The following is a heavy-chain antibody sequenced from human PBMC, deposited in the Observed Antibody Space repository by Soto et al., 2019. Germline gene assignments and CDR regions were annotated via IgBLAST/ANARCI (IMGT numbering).Heavy chain of an antibody. J-gene: IGHJ5*02. CDR2: ISGSGGST. CDR3: AQAGGQKVTMIVVVWGWFDP. Sequence: GGSLRLSCAASGFTFSSDAMSWVRQAPGKGLEWVSAISGSGGSTYYADSVKGRFTISRDNSKNTLYLQMNSLRTEDTAVYYCAQAGGQKVTMIVVVWGWFDPRGQGTLVTVSS. V-gene: IGHV3-23*01. CDR1: GFTFSSDA. D-gene: IGHD3-22*01.